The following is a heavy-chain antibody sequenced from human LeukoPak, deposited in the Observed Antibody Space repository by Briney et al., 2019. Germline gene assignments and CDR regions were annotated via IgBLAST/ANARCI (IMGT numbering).Heavy chain of an antibody. CDR2: ISSSSSYI. J-gene: IGHJ4*02. D-gene: IGHD6-19*01. CDR3: ARSSIAVAAVGDY. V-gene: IGHV3-21*01. CDR1: GFTFSSYS. Sequence: GGSLRLSCAASGFTFSSYSMNWVRQAPGKGLEWVSSISSSSSYIYYADSVKGRFTISRDNAKNSLYLQMNSLRAEDTAVYYCARSSIAVAAVGDYWGQGTLVTVSS.